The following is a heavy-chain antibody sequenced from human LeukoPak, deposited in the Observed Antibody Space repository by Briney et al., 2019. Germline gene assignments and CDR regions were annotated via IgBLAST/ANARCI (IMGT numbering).Heavy chain of an antibody. CDR3: ARSRGYYYDSSAPRIYGMDV. D-gene: IGHD3-22*01. Sequence: SETLCLTCAVYGGSFSGYYWSWIRQHPGKGLEWIGEINHSGSTNYNASLKSRVAISVDTFKKQFSLKLSSVTAADTAVYYCARSRGYYYDSSAPRIYGMDVWGQGTTVTVSS. CDR1: GGSFSGYY. CDR2: INHSGST. J-gene: IGHJ6*02. V-gene: IGHV4-34*01.